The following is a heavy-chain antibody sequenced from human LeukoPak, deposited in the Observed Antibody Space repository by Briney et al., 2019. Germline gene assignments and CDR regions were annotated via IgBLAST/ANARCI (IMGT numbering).Heavy chain of an antibody. V-gene: IGHV3-7*01. D-gene: IGHD3-3*01. J-gene: IGHJ5*02. CDR3: ARLSTYYDFWSGYTGGGNWFDP. CDR1: GFTFSSHW. CDR2: IKQDGSEK. Sequence: GGSLRLSCAASGFTFSSHWMSWVRQAPGKGLEWVANIKQDGSEKYYVDSVKGRFTISRDNAKNSLYLQMNSLRAEDTAVYYCARLSTYYDFWSGYTGGGNWFDPWGQGTLVTVSS.